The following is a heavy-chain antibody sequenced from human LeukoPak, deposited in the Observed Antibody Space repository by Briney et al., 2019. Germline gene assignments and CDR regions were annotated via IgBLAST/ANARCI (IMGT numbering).Heavy chain of an antibody. CDR2: IYYSGNS. CDR1: GGSISSGDYY. V-gene: IGHV4-30-4*01. J-gene: IGHJ4*02. D-gene: IGHD3-16*01. Sequence: SQTLSLTCTVSGGSISSGDYYWTWIRQPPGKGLEWIGYIYYSGNSYSNPSLKSRLILSVDTSKNQFSLKLSSVTAADTAVYYCARYGLAYTYDFWGQGTLVTVSS. CDR3: ARYGLAYTYDF.